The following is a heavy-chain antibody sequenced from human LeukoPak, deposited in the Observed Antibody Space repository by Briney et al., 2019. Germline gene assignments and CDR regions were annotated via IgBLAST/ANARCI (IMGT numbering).Heavy chain of an antibody. CDR3: ARNPNPGIAVNFVY. J-gene: IGHJ4*02. CDR1: RFTFRGSG. V-gene: IGHV3-7*01. Sequence: GGSLRLSCAASRFTFRGSGMHWVRQAPGKGLEWVADIKQDGSEQYYVDSVKGRFTISRDKAKNSLYLQMNGLRAEDTAVYYCARNPNPGIAVNFVYWGQGTLVTVSS. D-gene: IGHD6-19*01. CDR2: IKQDGSEQ.